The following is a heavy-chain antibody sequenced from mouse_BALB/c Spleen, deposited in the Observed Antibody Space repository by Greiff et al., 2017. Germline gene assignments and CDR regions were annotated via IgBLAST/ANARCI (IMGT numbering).Heavy chain of an antibody. CDR2: IWAGGST. D-gene: IGHD1-1*01. CDR3: ARGYYGSSYAWYFDV. J-gene: IGHJ1*01. Sequence: VQVVESGPGLVAPSQSLSITCTVSGFSLTSYGVHWVRQPPGKGLEWLGVIWAGGSTNYNSALMSRLSISKDNSKSQVFLKMNSLQTDDTAMYYCARGYYGSSYAWYFDVWGAGTTVTVSS. V-gene: IGHV2-9*02. CDR1: GFSLTSYG.